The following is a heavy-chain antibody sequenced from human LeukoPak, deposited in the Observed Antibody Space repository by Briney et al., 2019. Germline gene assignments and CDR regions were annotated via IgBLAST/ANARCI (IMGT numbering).Heavy chain of an antibody. CDR1: GFTISDYY. D-gene: IGHD3-22*01. CDR2: ISSSGSTI. V-gene: IGHV3-11*04. Sequence: PGGSLRLSCAASGFTISDYYMSWIRQGPGKGLERVSYISSSGSTIYYADSVKGRFTISRDNAKNSLYLQMNSLRAEDTAVYYCARATMIGLSRCFQHWGQGTLVTVSS. J-gene: IGHJ1*01. CDR3: ARATMIGLSRCFQH.